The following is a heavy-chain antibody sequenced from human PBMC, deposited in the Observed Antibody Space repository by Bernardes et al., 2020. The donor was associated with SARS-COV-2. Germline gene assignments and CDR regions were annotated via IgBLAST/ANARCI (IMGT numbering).Heavy chain of an antibody. Sequence: ASVKVSCKASGYTFTSYGISWVRQAPGQGLEWMGWISAYNGNTNYAQKLQGRVTMTTDTSTSTAYMELRSLRSDDTAVYYCARDLDIVATAWFAPWGQGTLVTVSS. CDR2: ISAYNGNT. V-gene: IGHV1-18*04. D-gene: IGHD5-12*01. CDR1: GYTFTSYG. CDR3: ARDLDIVATAWFAP. J-gene: IGHJ5*02.